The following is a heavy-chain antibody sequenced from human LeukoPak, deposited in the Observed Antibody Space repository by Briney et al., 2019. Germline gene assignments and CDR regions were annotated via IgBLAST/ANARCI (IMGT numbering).Heavy chain of an antibody. Sequence: PSETLSLTRTVSHVSLSRVYWSSVRQPPGKGLEWIGYIYYTGSTNYNPSLKSRVTISVDTSKNQFSLKLNTVTAADTAAYYCARACSGSSSIDYWGQGTLVTVSS. V-gene: IGHV4-59*01. D-gene: IGHD1-26*01. CDR3: ARACSGSSSIDY. CDR2: IYYTGST. CDR1: HVSLSRVY. J-gene: IGHJ4*02.